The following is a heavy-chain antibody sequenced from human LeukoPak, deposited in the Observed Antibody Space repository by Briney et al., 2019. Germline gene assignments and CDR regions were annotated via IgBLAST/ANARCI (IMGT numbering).Heavy chain of an antibody. J-gene: IGHJ4*02. D-gene: IGHD1-26*01. CDR3: ARPTYSGSYYWFDY. Sequence: GGSLRLSCAASGFTFSSYGMHWVRQAPGKGLEWVAVIWYDGSNKYYADSVKGRFTISRDNSKNTLYLQMNSLRAEDTAVYYCARPTYSGSYYWFDYWGQGALFTVSS. CDR1: GFTFSSYG. CDR2: IWYDGSNK. V-gene: IGHV3-33*08.